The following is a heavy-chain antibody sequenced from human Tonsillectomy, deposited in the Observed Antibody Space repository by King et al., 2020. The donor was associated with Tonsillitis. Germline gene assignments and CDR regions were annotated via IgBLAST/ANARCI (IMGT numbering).Heavy chain of an antibody. Sequence: VQLVESGGGLVQPGGSLRLSCEASGFTFSSYAMSWVRQAPGKGLEWVSLISGGGGSTYYADSVKGRFTISRDNSKNTLYLQMNSLTAEDTAVYYCAKAYGSGSHLRGLGYWGQGTLVTVSS. V-gene: IGHV3-23*04. CDR1: GFTFSSYA. CDR2: ISGGGGST. CDR3: AKAYGSGSHLRGLGY. D-gene: IGHD3-10*01. J-gene: IGHJ4*02.